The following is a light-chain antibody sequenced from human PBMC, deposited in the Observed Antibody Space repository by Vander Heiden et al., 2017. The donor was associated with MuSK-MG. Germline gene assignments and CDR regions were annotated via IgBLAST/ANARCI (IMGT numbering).Light chain of an antibody. CDR1: QSISRD. Sequence: DRVLTQSPATLSVSPGERANLSCRASQSISRDLAWYKQRPGQPPRLLIYDASTRATGVPARFSGSGSGTEFTLTISSLQSEDLAIYYCQQYNNLYTCGQGTKLEI. CDR2: DAS. V-gene: IGKV3-15*01. J-gene: IGKJ2*01. CDR3: QQYNNLYT.